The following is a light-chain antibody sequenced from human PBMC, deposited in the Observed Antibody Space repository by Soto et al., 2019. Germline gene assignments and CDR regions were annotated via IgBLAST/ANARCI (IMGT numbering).Light chain of an antibody. CDR3: SSYTSGSTLVV. CDR2: EVS. CDR1: SYDVGGYNF. V-gene: IGLV2-14*01. Sequence: QSALTQPASVSGSPGQSITISCTGTSYDVGGYNFVSWYQQHPGKAPKLMIYEVSHRPSGVSNRFSGSKSGNTASLTISGLRAEDEADYYCSSYTSGSTLVVFGGGTKVTVL. J-gene: IGLJ2*01.